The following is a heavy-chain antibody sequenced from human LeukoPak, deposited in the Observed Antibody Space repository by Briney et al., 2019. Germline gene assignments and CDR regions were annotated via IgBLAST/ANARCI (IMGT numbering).Heavy chain of an antibody. CDR1: GGSFSGYY. V-gene: IGHV4-34*01. Sequence: KPSETLPLTCAVYGGSFSGYYWGWIRQPPGKGLEWIGEINHSGSTNYNPSLKSRVTISVDTSKNQFSLKLSSVTAADTAVYYCASPVTTSADGNWFDPWGQGTLATVSS. J-gene: IGHJ5*02. CDR3: ASPVTTSADGNWFDP. D-gene: IGHD4-17*01. CDR2: INHSGST.